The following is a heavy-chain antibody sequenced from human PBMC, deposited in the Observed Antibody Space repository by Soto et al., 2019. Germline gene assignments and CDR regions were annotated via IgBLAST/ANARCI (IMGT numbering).Heavy chain of an antibody. V-gene: IGHV5-51*03. CDR1: WYTFTNYW. CDR2: IYPGDSDT. CDR3: AASIFYYGMDV. J-gene: IGHJ6*02. Sequence: GESLKICGKGAWYTFTNYWIGWVRQMPGKGLEWMGIIYPGDSDTKYNPSFQGQVTISADKSITTTYLQWSSLKASDTAIYYCAASIFYYGMDVWGQGTTVTVSS.